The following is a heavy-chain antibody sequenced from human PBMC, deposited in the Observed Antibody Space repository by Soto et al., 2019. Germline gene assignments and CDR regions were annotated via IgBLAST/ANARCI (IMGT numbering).Heavy chain of an antibody. Sequence: SETLSLTCTVSGDSINSGVYYWSWIRQHPGKGLEWIGYISYSGSTYYNPSLKSRVTMSLDTSKNQFSLKLSSVTAADTAVYYCARHTLTVHYFDFWGQGTLVTVS. D-gene: IGHD3-16*01. CDR3: ARHTLTVHYFDF. CDR2: ISYSGST. J-gene: IGHJ4*02. CDR1: GDSINSGVYY. V-gene: IGHV4-31*03.